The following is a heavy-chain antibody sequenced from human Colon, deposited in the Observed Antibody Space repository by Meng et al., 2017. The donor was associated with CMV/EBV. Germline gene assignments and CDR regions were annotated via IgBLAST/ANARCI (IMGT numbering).Heavy chain of an antibody. V-gene: IGHV3-53*01. CDR1: PFNVVNTY. Sequence: GESLKISCAGSPFNVVNTYMSWVRQAPGKGLEWVALIYSGGPMHYADSVKGRFTISRDNSKNILYLQMNSLRADDTADYYCARNYCSSVDCNLGDGLNMWGQGTRVTVSS. CDR3: ARNYCSSVDCNLGDGLNM. CDR2: IYSGGPM. D-gene: IGHD2-2*01. J-gene: IGHJ3*02.